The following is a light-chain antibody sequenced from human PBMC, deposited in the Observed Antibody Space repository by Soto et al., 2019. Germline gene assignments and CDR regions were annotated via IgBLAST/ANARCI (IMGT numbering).Light chain of an antibody. CDR3: QQSYSTPLT. V-gene: IGKV1-39*01. CDR2: AAS. Sequence: DIQMTQCPCSLSASVGDRVTITCRASQSVSSYLNWYQQKPGKAPKLLIYAASSLQSGVPSRCSGNGSGTDFTLTISSLQPEDFATYYCQQSYSTPLTFGGGTKVDIK. J-gene: IGKJ4*02. CDR1: QSVSSY.